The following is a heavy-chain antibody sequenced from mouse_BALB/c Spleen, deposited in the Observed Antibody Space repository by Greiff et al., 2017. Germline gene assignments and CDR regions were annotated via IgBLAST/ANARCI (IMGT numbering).Heavy chain of an antibody. Sequence: EVNVVESGGGLVQPGGSLRLSCATSGFTFTDYYMSWFRQPPGKALEWLGFIRNKANGYTTEYSASVKGRFTISRDNSQSILYLQMNTLRAEDSATYYCARDRDFDYWGQGTTLTVSS. V-gene: IGHV7-3*02. CDR2: IRNKANGYTT. CDR1: GFTFTDYY. J-gene: IGHJ2*01. CDR3: ARDRDFDY.